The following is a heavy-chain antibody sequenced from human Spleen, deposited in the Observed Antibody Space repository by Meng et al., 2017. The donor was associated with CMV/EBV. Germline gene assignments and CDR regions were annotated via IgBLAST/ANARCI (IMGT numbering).Heavy chain of an antibody. CDR3: ARDTILTRGDLDV. Sequence: ASVKVSCKASGYTFTDYYMHWVRQAPGQGLEWMGWINPNSGGTNYAQKFQGRVTITRNTAMSTVYMELSNLRSEDTAVYYCARDTILTRGDLDVWGQGTTVTVSS. J-gene: IGHJ6*02. V-gene: IGHV1-2*02. CDR1: GYTFTDYY. CDR2: INPNSGGT. D-gene: IGHD7-27*01.